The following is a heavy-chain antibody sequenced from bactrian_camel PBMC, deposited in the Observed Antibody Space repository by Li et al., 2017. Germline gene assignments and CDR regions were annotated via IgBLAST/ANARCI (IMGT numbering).Heavy chain of an antibody. J-gene: IGHJ4*01. V-gene: IGHV3S6*01. CDR3: LPCHYSWSAFPF. CDR1: GYTYNRNC. D-gene: IGHD6*01. Sequence: HVQLVESGGGSVQAGGSLRLSCAASGYTYNRNCMAWVRQAPGKGLEWVAGILSDGSNTDYADSVKGRFTISRDNAKNTLYLQLDSLRTDDTAMYYCLPCHYSWSAFPFWGQGTQVTVS. CDR2: ILSDGSNT.